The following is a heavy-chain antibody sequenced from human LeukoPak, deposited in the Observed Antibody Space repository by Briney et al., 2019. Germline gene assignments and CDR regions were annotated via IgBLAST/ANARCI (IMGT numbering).Heavy chain of an antibody. J-gene: IGHJ4*02. CDR1: GYSFCAPH. CDR2: FVLDGRDT. D-gene: IGHD3-10*01. Sequence: ASLRVSCKASGYSFCAPHIYWGRAGPGERLGWMGRFVLDGRDTNSAETFQGRVTTTVDTSITTAYIELPSLASGDTPVYYFSGRYGPGPVWGQGTLITPSS. CDR3: SGRYGPGPV. V-gene: IGHV1-2*06.